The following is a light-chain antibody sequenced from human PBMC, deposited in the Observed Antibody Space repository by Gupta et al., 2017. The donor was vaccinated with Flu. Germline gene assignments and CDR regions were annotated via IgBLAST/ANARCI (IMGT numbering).Light chain of an antibody. Sequence: QSALTQPPSVSGSPGQSVTISCTGTSSDVGTYNRVSWYQQPPGTAPKLMIYEVSNRPSGVPDRFSGSKSGNPASLTISGLQGEDEADYYCSSYTSSYTYVFGTGTKVTVL. CDR3: SSYTSSYTYV. CDR1: SSDVGTYNR. V-gene: IGLV2-18*02. J-gene: IGLJ1*01. CDR2: EVS.